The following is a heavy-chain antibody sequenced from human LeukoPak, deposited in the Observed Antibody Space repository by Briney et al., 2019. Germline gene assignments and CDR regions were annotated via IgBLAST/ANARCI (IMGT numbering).Heavy chain of an antibody. CDR2: ISGSGSDI. Sequence: GGSLRLSCVASGLTSSDYYMGWIRQAPGRGLEWLSYISGSGSDINYAESVRGRFAISRDDAKNSLYLQLNSLRPEDTAVYYCATGPQIREPAHWGQGTLVTVSS. V-gene: IGHV3-11*04. CDR1: GLTSSDYY. D-gene: IGHD1-26*01. J-gene: IGHJ4*02. CDR3: ATGPQIREPAH.